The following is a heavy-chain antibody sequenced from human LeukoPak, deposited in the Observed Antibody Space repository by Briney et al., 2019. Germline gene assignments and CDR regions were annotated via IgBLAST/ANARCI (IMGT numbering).Heavy chain of an antibody. Sequence: GGSLRLSCAASGFTFSSSSINWVRQAPGKGLEWVSVIYSGGSTYYADSVKGRFTISRDNSKNTLYLQMNSLRAEDTAVYYCARDSKSRDSSGPWDWGQGTLVTVPS. CDR1: GFTFSSSS. V-gene: IGHV3-53*01. CDR3: ARDSKSRDSSGPWD. CDR2: IYSGGST. D-gene: IGHD3-22*01. J-gene: IGHJ4*02.